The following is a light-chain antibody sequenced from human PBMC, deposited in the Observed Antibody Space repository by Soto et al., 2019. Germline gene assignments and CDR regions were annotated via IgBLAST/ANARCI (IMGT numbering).Light chain of an antibody. CDR1: QSVSSN. Sequence: TQSPATLSVSPGERATLSCRASQSVSSNLAWYQQRPGQAPRLLIYGASTRATGIPARFSGSGSGTEFTLTISSLQSEDFAVYYCQPYNTWPPWTFDQGTKVEIK. J-gene: IGKJ1*01. CDR2: GAS. V-gene: IGKV3-15*01. CDR3: QPYNTWPPWT.